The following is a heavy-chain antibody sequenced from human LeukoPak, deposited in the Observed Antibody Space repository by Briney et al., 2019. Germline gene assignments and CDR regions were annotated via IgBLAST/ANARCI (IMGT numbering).Heavy chain of an antibody. CDR1: GYTFTDYY. D-gene: IGHD3-22*01. J-gene: IGHJ4*02. CDR2: INPNSGGT. Sequence: ASVKVSCKASGYTFTDYYMHWVRQAPGQGLEWMGWINPNSGGTNYAQKFQGRVTMTRDTSISTAYMELSRLRSDDTAVYYCARDLYYDSSGYSGYYFDYWGQGTLVTVSS. CDR3: ARDLYYDSSGYSGYYFDY. V-gene: IGHV1-2*02.